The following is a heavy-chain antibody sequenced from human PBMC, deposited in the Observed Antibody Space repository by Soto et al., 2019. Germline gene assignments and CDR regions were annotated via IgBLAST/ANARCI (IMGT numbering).Heavy chain of an antibody. Sequence: GGSLRLSCAASGFTFSSYGMHWVRQAPGKGLEWVAVISYDGSNKYYADSVKGRFTISRDNSKNTLYLQMNSLRAEDTAVYYCAKDKAHYYYYDSSGSYYYYGMDVWGQGTTVTVSS. J-gene: IGHJ6*02. D-gene: IGHD3-22*01. CDR3: AKDKAHYYYYDSSGSYYYYGMDV. V-gene: IGHV3-30*18. CDR2: ISYDGSNK. CDR1: GFTFSSYG.